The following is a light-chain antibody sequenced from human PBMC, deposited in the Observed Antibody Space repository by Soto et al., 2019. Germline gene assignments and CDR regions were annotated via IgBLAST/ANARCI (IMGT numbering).Light chain of an antibody. V-gene: IGKV3-20*01. CDR2: SAS. Sequence: EIVLTQSPGTLSLSPGERVTLSCRASQSVSSNYLAWYQQKPGQAPRLLIYSASSRATGIPDRFSGSGSGTDFTLTINSLEPEDFAVYYCQQYGGSPRLTFGGGTKVEIK. CDR1: QSVSSNY. J-gene: IGKJ4*01. CDR3: QQYGGSPRLT.